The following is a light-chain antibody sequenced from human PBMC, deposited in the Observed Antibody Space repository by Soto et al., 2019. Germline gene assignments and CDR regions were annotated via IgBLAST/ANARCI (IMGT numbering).Light chain of an antibody. V-gene: IGKV3-11*01. CDR3: QQRSNCPLT. CDR1: QSVSSY. Sequence: EIVLTQSPATLSLSPGERATLSCRASQSVSSYFAWYQQKPGQAPRLLIYDASSRATGIPARFSGSGSGTDFPLTISSLEPEDFAVYYCQQRSNCPLTFGQGTRVDIK. CDR2: DAS. J-gene: IGKJ1*01.